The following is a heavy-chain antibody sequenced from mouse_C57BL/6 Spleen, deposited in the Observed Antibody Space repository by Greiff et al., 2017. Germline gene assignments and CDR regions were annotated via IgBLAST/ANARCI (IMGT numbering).Heavy chain of an antibody. CDR3: TRGVDGYYPGDY. D-gene: IGHD2-3*01. J-gene: IGHJ2*01. Sequence: QVQLQQSAAELVRPGASVTLSCKASGYTFTDYEMHWVKQTPVHGLEWIGAIDPETGGTAYNQKFKGKAILTADKSSSTAYMELRSLTSEDSAVYYCTRGVDGYYPGDYWGQGTTLTVSS. CDR2: IDPETGGT. CDR1: GYTFTDYE. V-gene: IGHV1-15*01.